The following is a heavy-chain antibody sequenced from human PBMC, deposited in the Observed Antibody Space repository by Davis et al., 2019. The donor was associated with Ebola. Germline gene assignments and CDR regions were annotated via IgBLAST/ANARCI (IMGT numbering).Heavy chain of an antibody. D-gene: IGHD1-7*01. V-gene: IGHV1-46*01. Sequence: ASVKVSCKASGYTFTGYYMHWVRQAPGQGLEWMGIINPSGGSTSYAQKFQGRVTMTRDTSTSTVYMELSSLRSGDTAVYYCARGGGGRYNWNYDTYWGQGTLVTVSS. CDR1: GYTFTGYY. CDR2: INPSGGST. J-gene: IGHJ4*02. CDR3: ARGGGGRYNWNYDTY.